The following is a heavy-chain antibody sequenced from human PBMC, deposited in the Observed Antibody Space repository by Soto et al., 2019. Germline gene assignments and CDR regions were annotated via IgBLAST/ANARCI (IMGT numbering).Heavy chain of an antibody. V-gene: IGHV1-8*01. D-gene: IGHD2-2*01. CDR2: MNPNSGNT. Sequence: ASVKVSCKASGCTFTSYDINWVRQATGQGLEWMGWMNPNSGNTGYAQKFQGRVTLTRNTSISTAYMELSSLRSEDTAVYYCARGDAHNSAYFDYWGQGTLVTVSS. CDR3: ARGDAHNSAYFDY. CDR1: GCTFTSYD. J-gene: IGHJ4*02.